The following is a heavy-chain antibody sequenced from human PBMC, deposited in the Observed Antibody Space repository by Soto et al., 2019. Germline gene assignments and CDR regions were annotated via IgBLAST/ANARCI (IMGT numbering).Heavy chain of an antibody. CDR1: GGSISSSY. D-gene: IGHD1-26*01. J-gene: IGHJ5*02. Sequence: SETLSLTCTVSGGSISSSYWSWVRQPPGKGLELIGYISYIGITNYNPSLKSRVTISVDMSKNQFSLKLSSVTAADTAVYYCARHSGSYYTWFDPWGQGTLVTVSS. CDR3: ARHSGSYYTWFDP. CDR2: ISYIGIT. V-gene: IGHV4-59*08.